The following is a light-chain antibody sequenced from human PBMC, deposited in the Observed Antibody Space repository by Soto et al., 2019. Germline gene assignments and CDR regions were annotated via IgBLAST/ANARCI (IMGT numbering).Light chain of an antibody. CDR1: QSVSSN. V-gene: IGKV3-15*01. J-gene: IGKJ1*01. CDR2: GAS. CDR3: KQYNMRHP. Sequence: EIVMTQSPATLSVSPGERATLSCRTSQSVSSNLAWYQQKPGQAPRLLIYGASTRATGIPARFSDSGSGTEFTLTISTLQSEGFADYYCKQYNMRHPFGQGTKVEIK.